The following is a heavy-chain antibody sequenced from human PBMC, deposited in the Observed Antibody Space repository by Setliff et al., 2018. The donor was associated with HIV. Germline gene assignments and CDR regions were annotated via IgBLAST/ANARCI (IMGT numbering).Heavy chain of an antibody. D-gene: IGHD6-19*01. V-gene: IGHV4-59*11. CDR2: IYHSGIT. Sequence: PSETLSLTCTVSGGSISSHYWSWIRQPPGKGLEWIGSIYHSGITYYNPSLKSRVTISVDTSKNQFSLSLTSVTAADTAFYYCARRGGWSEDYWGQGTLVT. J-gene: IGHJ4*02. CDR3: ARRGGWSEDY. CDR1: GGSISSHY.